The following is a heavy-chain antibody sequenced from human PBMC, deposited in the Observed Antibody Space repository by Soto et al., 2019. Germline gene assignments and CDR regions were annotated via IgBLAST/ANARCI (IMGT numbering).Heavy chain of an antibody. V-gene: IGHV3-23*01. J-gene: IGHJ4*02. CDR2: ITGSGGDT. CDR1: GFTFRSYA. D-gene: IGHD2-21*01. Sequence: GGSLRLSCAASGFTFRSYAMSWVRQAPGKGFEWISAITGSGGDTYSADSVKGRFTISRDNSRTTLFLQMNSLGAEDTAVYYCAKGSRDFRPYYFDSWGQGTLVTVSS. CDR3: AKGSRDFRPYYFDS.